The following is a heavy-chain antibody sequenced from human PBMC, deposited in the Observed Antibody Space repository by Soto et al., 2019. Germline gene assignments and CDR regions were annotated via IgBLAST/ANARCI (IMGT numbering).Heavy chain of an antibody. CDR3: ARDVDSGSYYPYYFDY. CDR2: IIPIFGTA. D-gene: IGHD1-26*01. J-gene: IGHJ4*02. V-gene: IGHV1-69*06. Sequence: SVKVSCKASGGTFSSYAISWVRQAPGQGLEWMGGIIPIFGTANYAQKFQGRVTITADKSTSTAYMELSSLRSEDTAVYSCARDVDSGSYYPYYFDYWGQGTLVTVSS. CDR1: GGTFSSYA.